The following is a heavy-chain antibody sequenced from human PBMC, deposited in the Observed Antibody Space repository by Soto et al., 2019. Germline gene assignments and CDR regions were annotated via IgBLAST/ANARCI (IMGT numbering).Heavy chain of an antibody. CDR3: AKVEYYYDSSGYWMDV. D-gene: IGHD3-22*01. Sequence: ASVKVSCKASGYTFTSYGISWVRQAPGQGLEWMGWISAYNGNTNYAQKLQGRVTMTTDTSTSTAYMELRSLRSDDTAVYYCAKVEYYYDSSGYWMDVWGQGTTVTVS. CDR2: ISAYNGNT. J-gene: IGHJ6*02. V-gene: IGHV1-18*01. CDR1: GYTFTSYG.